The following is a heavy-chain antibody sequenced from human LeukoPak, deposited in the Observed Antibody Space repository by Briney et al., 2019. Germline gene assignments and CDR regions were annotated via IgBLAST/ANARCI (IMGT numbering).Heavy chain of an antibody. Sequence: GESLKISCQGSGHNFVSYWIGWVRPMPGKGLEWMGIIYPGDSDTRYSPSFQGQVTISADKSISTAYLQWSSLKASDTAMYYCARQLGITNWFDPWGQGTLVTVSS. V-gene: IGHV5-51*01. J-gene: IGHJ5*02. CDR1: GHNFVSYW. CDR2: IYPGDSDT. D-gene: IGHD1-14*01. CDR3: ARQLGITNWFDP.